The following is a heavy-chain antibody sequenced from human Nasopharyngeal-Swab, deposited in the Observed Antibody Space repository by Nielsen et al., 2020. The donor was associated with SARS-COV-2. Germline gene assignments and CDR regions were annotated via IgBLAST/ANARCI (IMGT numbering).Heavy chain of an antibody. J-gene: IGHJ4*02. CDR3: ARENYGDYVFDY. Sequence: GESLKISCAASGFTFSNYAMHWVRQAPGKGLEYVSAISSNGVSTYYADSVKGRFTISGDNSKNTLFLQMGSLRAEDMAVYYCARENYGDYVFDYWGQGSLVTVSS. CDR1: GFTFSNYA. CDR2: ISSNGVST. V-gene: IGHV3-64*02. D-gene: IGHD4-17*01.